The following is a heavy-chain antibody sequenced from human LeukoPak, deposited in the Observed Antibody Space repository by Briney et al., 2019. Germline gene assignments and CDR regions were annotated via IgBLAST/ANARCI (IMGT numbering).Heavy chain of an antibody. V-gene: IGHV3-33*06. Sequence: GGSLRLSCAASGFNFSKYGMHWVRQAPGKGLEWVAVIWYDGRNKYYLDSVKGRFTISRDNSKDTLYLQMSSLTAEDTAVYFCAKTGYSVFYMDVWGKGTTVTVSS. J-gene: IGHJ6*03. D-gene: IGHD4-11*01. CDR1: GFNFSKYG. CDR3: AKTGYSVFYMDV. CDR2: IWYDGRNK.